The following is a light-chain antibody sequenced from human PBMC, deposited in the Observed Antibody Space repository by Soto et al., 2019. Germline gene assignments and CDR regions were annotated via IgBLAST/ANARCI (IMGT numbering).Light chain of an antibody. CDR2: AAS. CDR3: EQYHTFLFT. CDR1: QDISTY. Sequence: AIRMTQSPSSLSASTGDRVTITCRASQDISTYLAWYQQKPGEAPKLLIYAASTLQSGVPSNFSGSGSGTDFTLTISCLQSEDFATYYCEQYHTFLFTFGPGTKVEIK. V-gene: IGKV1-8*01. J-gene: IGKJ3*01.